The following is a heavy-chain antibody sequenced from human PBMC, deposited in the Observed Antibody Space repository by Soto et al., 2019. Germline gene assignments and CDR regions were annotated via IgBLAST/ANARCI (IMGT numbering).Heavy chain of an antibody. Sequence: QVQLQESGPGLVKPSETLSLTCTVSGGSIRSYYWSWIRQPPGKGLEWIGYIYYSGSINYNPSLKXRVTISVDTSKNQFSLKLSSVTATDTAVYYCARRWGGGFDYWGQGTLVTVSS. CDR2: IYYSGSI. CDR1: GGSIRSYY. D-gene: IGHD2-15*01. J-gene: IGHJ4*02. CDR3: ARRWGGGFDY. V-gene: IGHV4-59*08.